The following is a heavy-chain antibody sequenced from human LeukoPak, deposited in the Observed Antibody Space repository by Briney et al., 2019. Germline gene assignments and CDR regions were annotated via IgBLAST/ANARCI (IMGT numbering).Heavy chain of an antibody. CDR2: INTNTGNP. CDR3: ARDYYDFWSGYAY. CDR1: GYTITRYA. V-gene: IGHV7-4-1*02. Sequence: EASVKVSFKASGYTITRYAMNWVRQAPGQGLEWMGRINTNTGNPTYAQGFTGRFVFSLDTSVSTAYLQISSLKAEDTAAYYCARDYYDFWSGYAYWGQGTLVTVSS. D-gene: IGHD3-3*01. J-gene: IGHJ4*02.